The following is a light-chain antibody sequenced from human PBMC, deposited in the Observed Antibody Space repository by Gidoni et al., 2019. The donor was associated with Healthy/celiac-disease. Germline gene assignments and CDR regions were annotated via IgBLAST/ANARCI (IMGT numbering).Light chain of an antibody. V-gene: IGKV1-9*01. CDR3: QQLNSYPLFT. J-gene: IGKJ3*01. Sequence: IQLTQSPSFLSASVGDRLTITCRASQGISSYLAWYQQKPGKAPKLLIYAASTLQSGVPSRFSGSGSGTEFTLTISSLQPEDFATYYCQQLNSYPLFTFGPGTKVDIK. CDR1: QGISSY. CDR2: AAS.